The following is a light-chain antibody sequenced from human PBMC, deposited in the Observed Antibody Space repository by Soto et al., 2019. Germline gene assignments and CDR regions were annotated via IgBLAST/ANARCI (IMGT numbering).Light chain of an antibody. CDR2: AAA. V-gene: IGKV1-12*01. CDR1: QGISRW. J-gene: IGKJ4*01. Sequence: DIQMTQSPSSVSASVGDRVTITCRASQGISRWLAWYQQKPGKAPKLLIYAAASLQSGVPSRFSGSGSGTDFTLTIRNLQPEDFATYYCQQANSFPRLSFGGGTKVEIK. CDR3: QQANSFPRLS.